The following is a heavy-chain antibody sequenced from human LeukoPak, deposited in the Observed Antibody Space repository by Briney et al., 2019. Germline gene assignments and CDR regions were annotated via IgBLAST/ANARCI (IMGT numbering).Heavy chain of an antibody. CDR3: ARDPPDSSESNYDSSGYR. CDR1: GGTFSSYA. Sequence: ASVKVSCKASGGTFSSYAISWVRQAPGQGLEWMGGIIPIFGTANYAQKFQGRVTITADESTSTAYMELSSLRSEDTAVYYCARDPPDSSESNYDSSGYRWGQGTLVTVSS. V-gene: IGHV1-69*13. CDR2: IIPIFGTA. J-gene: IGHJ4*02. D-gene: IGHD3-22*01.